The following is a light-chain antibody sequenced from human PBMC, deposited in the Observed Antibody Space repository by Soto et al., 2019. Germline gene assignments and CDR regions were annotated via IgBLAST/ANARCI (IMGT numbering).Light chain of an antibody. J-gene: IGKJ1*01. CDR3: QQYNNRWT. V-gene: IGKV3-15*01. CDR1: QSVSNN. Sequence: EIVMTQSPATLSVSPGERATLSCRATQSVSNNLAWYQKKPGQAPRLLIYGASTRATGIPARFSGSGSGTEFTLTSSIQQSDDFAVYYRQQYNNRWTFGQGTRVEIK. CDR2: GAS.